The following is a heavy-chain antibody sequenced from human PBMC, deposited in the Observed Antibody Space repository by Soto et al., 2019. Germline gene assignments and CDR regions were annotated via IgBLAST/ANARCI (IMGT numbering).Heavy chain of an antibody. CDR1: GESFSGHF. CDR2: INDSGST. Sequence: SETLSLTCVVNGESFSGHFWSWIRQSPGKGLEWIGEINDSGSTNKNPSLKSRVSISVDSSKNQFSLNLRFLTARYYCARQRQLLSYYGMDVWGQGTTVTVSS. CDR3: QLLSYYGMDV. D-gene: IGHD1-26*01. J-gene: IGHJ6*02. V-gene: IGHV4-34*01.